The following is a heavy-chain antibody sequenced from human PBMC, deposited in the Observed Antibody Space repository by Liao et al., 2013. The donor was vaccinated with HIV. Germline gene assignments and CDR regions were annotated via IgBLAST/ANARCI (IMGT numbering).Heavy chain of an antibody. D-gene: IGHD3-3*01. V-gene: IGHV4-4*07. CDR1: GGSISSYY. CDR2: IYTSGST. J-gene: IGHJ6*03. CDR3: ARGGHDFWSGYYSPYYYYYMDV. Sequence: QVQLQESGPGLVKPSETLSLTCTVSGGSISSYYWSWIRQPAGKGLEWIGRIYTSGSTNYNPSLKSRVTMSVDTSKNQFSLKLSSVTAADTAVYYCARGGHDFWSGYYSPYYYYYMDVWGKGTTVTVSS.